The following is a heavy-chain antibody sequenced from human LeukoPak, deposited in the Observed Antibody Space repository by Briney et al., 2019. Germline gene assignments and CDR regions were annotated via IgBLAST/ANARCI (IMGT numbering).Heavy chain of an antibody. Sequence: GGSLRLSCAASGFTFSSYSMNWVRQAPGKGLEWVSSISSRSSYIYYADSVKGRFTISRDNAKNSLYLQMNSLRAEDTAVYYCAREEEWLRYPYYFDYWGQGTLVTVSS. CDR3: AREEEWLRYPYYFDY. CDR2: ISSRSSYI. CDR1: GFTFSSYS. J-gene: IGHJ4*02. D-gene: IGHD5-12*01. V-gene: IGHV3-21*01.